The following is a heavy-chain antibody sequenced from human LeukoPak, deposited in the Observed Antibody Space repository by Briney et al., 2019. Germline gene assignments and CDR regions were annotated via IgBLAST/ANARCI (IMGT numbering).Heavy chain of an antibody. CDR2: VSGGADTT. J-gene: IGHJ1*01. V-gene: IGHV3-23*01. Sequence: GGSLRLSCAASGFTFSNYAVSWVRQTPGKGLEWVSTVSGGADTTYYADSVKGRFTISRDNPKNTMYLQMNRLRAEDTAVYYCAKGDYGDRQYFQHWGQGTLVTVSP. D-gene: IGHD2-21*02. CDR3: AKGDYGDRQYFQH. CDR1: GFTFSNYA.